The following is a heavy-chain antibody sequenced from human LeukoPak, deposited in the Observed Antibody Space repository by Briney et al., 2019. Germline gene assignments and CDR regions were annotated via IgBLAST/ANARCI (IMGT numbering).Heavy chain of an antibody. CDR2: IYYSGRT. V-gene: IGHV4-59*08. CDR1: GGPISRYY. CDR3: ARHEGVLWFGGFPTNWYFDL. J-gene: IGHJ2*01. D-gene: IGHD3-10*01. Sequence: PSETLSLTCTVSGGPISRYYERWLRQPPGKGLEWIGYIYYSGRTNYNPSLKSRVTISVDTYEHQFSHTQISDTAADTAVYYCARHEGVLWFGGFPTNWYFDLWGRGTLVTVSS.